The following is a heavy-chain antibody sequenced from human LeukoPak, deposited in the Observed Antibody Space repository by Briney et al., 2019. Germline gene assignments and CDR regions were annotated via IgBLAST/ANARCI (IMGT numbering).Heavy chain of an antibody. CDR3: TRQRRAYSYGYDY. D-gene: IGHD5-18*01. J-gene: IGHJ4*02. V-gene: IGHV3-73*01. CDR1: GFTFSGSA. Sequence: PGVSLKLSCAASGFTFSGSAMHWVRQASGKGLEWVGRIRSKANSYATAYAASVKGRFTISRDDSKNTAYLQMNSLKTEDTAVYYCTRQRRAYSYGYDYWGQGTLVTVSS. CDR2: IRSKANSYAT.